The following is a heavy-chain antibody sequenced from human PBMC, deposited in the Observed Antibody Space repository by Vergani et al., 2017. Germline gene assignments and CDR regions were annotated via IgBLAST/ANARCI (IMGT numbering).Heavy chain of an antibody. CDR1: GFTFSSYA. CDR3: ARVAYSSSWYDGYFDY. CDR2: ISGSGGST. Sequence: EVQLLESGGGLVQPGGSLRLSCAASGFTFSSYAMSWVRQAPGKGLEWVSAISGSGGSTYYADSVKGRFTISRDNSKNTLYLQMNSLRAEDTAVYYCARVAYSSSWYDGYFDYWGQGTLVTVSS. V-gene: IGHV3-23*01. D-gene: IGHD6-13*01. J-gene: IGHJ4*02.